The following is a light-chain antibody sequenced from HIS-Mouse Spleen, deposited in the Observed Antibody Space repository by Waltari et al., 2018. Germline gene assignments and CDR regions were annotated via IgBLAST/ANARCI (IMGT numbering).Light chain of an antibody. CDR3: SSYTSSSTF. Sequence: QSALTPPASVSGSPGQSITISCTRTSSDVGGYNYVSWYQQRPGKAPKLMIYEVSNRPSGVSNRFSGSKSGNTASLTISGLQAEDEADYYCSSYTSSSTFFGTGTKVTVI. CDR1: SSDVGGYNY. J-gene: IGLJ1*01. CDR2: EVS. V-gene: IGLV2-14*01.